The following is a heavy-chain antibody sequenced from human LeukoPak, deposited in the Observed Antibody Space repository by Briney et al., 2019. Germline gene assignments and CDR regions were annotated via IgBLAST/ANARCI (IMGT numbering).Heavy chain of an antibody. CDR2: INTNTGNP. Sequence: ASVKVSCTASGYTFTSYAMNWVRQAPGQGLEWMGWINTNTGNPTYAQGFTGRFVFSLDTSVSTAYLQISSLKAEDTAVYYCARVDYYGSGSPYYYYYYMDVWGKGTTVTVSS. V-gene: IGHV7-4-1*02. CDR1: GYTFTSYA. D-gene: IGHD3-10*01. CDR3: ARVDYYGSGSPYYYYYYMDV. J-gene: IGHJ6*03.